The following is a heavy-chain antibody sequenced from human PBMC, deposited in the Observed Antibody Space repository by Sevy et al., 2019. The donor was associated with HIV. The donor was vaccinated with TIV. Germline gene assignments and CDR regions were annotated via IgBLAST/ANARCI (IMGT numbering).Heavy chain of an antibody. CDR2: LSFGCGKI. CDR3: AREGCTRPHDY. CDR1: GFAFYDYS. J-gene: IGHJ4*02. V-gene: IGHV3-23*01. Sequence: GGSLRLSCAASGFAFYDYSMSWIRQAPGKGLEWVATLSFGCGKINYADSVKGRFTISRDKSKNSFYLQMDNLRVEDTALYYCAREGCTRPHDYWGQGTRVTVSS. D-gene: IGHD2-8*01.